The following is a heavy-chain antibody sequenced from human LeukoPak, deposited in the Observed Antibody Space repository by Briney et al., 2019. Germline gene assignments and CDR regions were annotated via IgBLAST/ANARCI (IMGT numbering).Heavy chain of an antibody. D-gene: IGHD3-22*01. Sequence: GGSLRLSCEASGVTFSSYVMSWVRQAPGKGPEWVSGISGSGGGTYYADSVKGRFAISRDNSKDTLYLQMNSLRAEDTAVYYCSMPAPYYYDSSYFDYWGQGTLVTVSS. CDR3: SMPAPYYYDSSYFDY. J-gene: IGHJ4*02. CDR2: ISGSGGGT. CDR1: GVTFSSYV. V-gene: IGHV3-23*01.